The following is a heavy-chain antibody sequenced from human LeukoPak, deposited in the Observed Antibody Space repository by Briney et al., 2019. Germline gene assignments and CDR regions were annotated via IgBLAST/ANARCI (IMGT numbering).Heavy chain of an antibody. CDR2: ISGSGGST. J-gene: IGHJ4*02. D-gene: IGHD2-15*01. CDR1: RFSFSIHA. Sequence: GGSLRLSCTASRFSFSIHAMSWVRQAPGKGLEWVSAISGSGGSTYYADSVKGRFTISRDNSKNTLYLQMNSLRAEDTAVYYCAKPYCSGGSCYITNYFDYWGQGTLVTVSS. V-gene: IGHV3-23*01. CDR3: AKPYCSGGSCYITNYFDY.